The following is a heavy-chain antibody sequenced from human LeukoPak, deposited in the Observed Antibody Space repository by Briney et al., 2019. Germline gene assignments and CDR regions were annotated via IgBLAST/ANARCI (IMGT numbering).Heavy chain of an antibody. J-gene: IGHJ4*02. Sequence: GGFLRLSCAASGFTFGTYTMNWVRQAPGKGLEWVSSISSDSRYIYYVDSVKGRFTISRDNAKNSLYLQMNSLRAEDTAVYYCARGSYGDYEYWGQGTLVTVFS. CDR2: ISSDSRYI. CDR1: GFTFGTYT. D-gene: IGHD4-17*01. CDR3: ARGSYGDYEY. V-gene: IGHV3-21*01.